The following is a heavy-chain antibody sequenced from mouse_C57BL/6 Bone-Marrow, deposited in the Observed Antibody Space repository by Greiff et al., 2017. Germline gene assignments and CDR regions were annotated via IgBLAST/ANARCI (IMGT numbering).Heavy chain of an antibody. J-gene: IGHJ1*03. CDR2: IYPGDGDT. CDR3: AAITTVVEGGYFDV. D-gene: IGHD1-1*01. V-gene: IGHV1-80*01. CDR1: GYAFSSYG. Sequence: VQLQQSGAELVKPGASVKISCKASGYAFSSYGMNWVKQRPGKGLEWIGQIYPGDGDTNYNGKFKGKATLTADKSSSTAYMQLSSLTSEDSAVYFCAAITTVVEGGYFDVWGTGTTVTVSS.